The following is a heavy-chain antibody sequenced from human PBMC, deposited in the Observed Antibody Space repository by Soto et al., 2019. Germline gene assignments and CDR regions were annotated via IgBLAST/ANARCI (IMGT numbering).Heavy chain of an antibody. Sequence: QLHLVQSGAVVKKPGASVTVSCSASGYPVTAYYMHWVRQAPGRGLEWMGGINPATGAAKYTQAFQGGVTMTRETSPSTVFMDPGGLTSEDTAVFYCARGGGVGVAGSADFDMWGQGTLVTVSS. J-gene: IGHJ3*02. CDR1: GYPVTAYY. V-gene: IGHV1-2*02. CDR2: INPATGAA. D-gene: IGHD3-3*01. CDR3: ARGGGVGVAGSADFDM.